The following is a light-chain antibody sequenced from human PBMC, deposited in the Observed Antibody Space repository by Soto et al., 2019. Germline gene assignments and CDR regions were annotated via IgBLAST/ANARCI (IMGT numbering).Light chain of an antibody. V-gene: IGKV1-39*01. Sequence: DIQMTQSPSSLSASVGDRVTITCRASQSISSYLNWYQQKPGKAPKLLIYAASSLQSGVPSRFSGSGSGTDFTLTISSLQPEDFATYYCQQSYSTLTWTFGQRTKVDIK. CDR1: QSISSY. CDR2: AAS. J-gene: IGKJ1*01. CDR3: QQSYSTLTWT.